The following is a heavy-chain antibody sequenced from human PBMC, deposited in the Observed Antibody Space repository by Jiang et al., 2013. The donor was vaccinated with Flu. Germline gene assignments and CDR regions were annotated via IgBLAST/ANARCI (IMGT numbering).Heavy chain of an antibody. CDR2: IYPSDSNT. Sequence: WVRPDARKGLEWMGSIYPSDSNTRYSPSFQGQVTMSVDKSVFTAYLQWSSLKASDTAMYYCARRSSGWSGKDSFDIWGQGTMVTVSS. V-gene: IGHV5-51*01. CDR3: ARRSSGWSGKDSFDI. J-gene: IGHJ3*02. D-gene: IGHD6-19*01.